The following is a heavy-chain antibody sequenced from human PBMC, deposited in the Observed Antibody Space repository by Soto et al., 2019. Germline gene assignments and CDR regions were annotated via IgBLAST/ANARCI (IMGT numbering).Heavy chain of an antibody. CDR2: VIPIFGTA. Sequence: QVQLVQSGAAVKKPGSSVKVSCKASGGTFSSYAISWVRQAPGQGLEWMGGVIPIFGTANYAQKFQGRVTITADESTSTAYMELSSLRSEDTAVYYCAREGARGSHIGYWGQGTLVTVSS. CDR1: GGTFSSYA. J-gene: IGHJ4*02. V-gene: IGHV1-69*01. D-gene: IGHD3-10*01. CDR3: AREGARGSHIGY.